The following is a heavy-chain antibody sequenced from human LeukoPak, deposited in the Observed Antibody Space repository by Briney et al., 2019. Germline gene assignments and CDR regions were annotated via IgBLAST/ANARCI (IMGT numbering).Heavy chain of an antibody. CDR1: GYTFTSYD. CDR2: MNPNSGNT. J-gene: IGHJ4*02. V-gene: IGHV1-8*01. CDR3: ARCLQVLGY. Sequence: GASVKVSCKASGYTFTSYDINWVRQATGQGLEWMGWMNPNSGNTGYAQKFQGRVTMTKNTSIHTAYMELSSLRSEDTVVYCCARCLQVLGYWGQGTLVTVSS.